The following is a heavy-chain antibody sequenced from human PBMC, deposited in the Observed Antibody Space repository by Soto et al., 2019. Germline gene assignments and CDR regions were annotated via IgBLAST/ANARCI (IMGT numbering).Heavy chain of an antibody. J-gene: IGHJ4*02. D-gene: IGHD3-3*01. V-gene: IGHV4-34*01. CDR3: ARGARITIFGVVINGYSY. Sequence: QVQLQQWGAGLLKPSETLSLTCAVYGGSFSGYYWSWIRQPPGKGLDWMGEIKHSGSTNYNPSLKSRVTISVDTSKNQFYLKLSSVTAADTAVYYCARGARITIFGVVINGYSYWGQGTLVTVSS. CDR1: GGSFSGYY. CDR2: IKHSGST.